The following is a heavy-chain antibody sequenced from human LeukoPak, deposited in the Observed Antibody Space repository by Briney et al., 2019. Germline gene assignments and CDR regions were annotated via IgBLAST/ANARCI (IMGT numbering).Heavy chain of an antibody. CDR2: IRPESGDT. Sequence: ASVKVSCKASGYTFTDYYIHWVRQAPGQGLEWMGWIRPESGDTKSAQKFQDWITLSRDTSASTAYLELTRLTSDDTAIYYCARDVVLPHGGYGLDVWGQGTTVTVPS. D-gene: IGHD2-2*01. J-gene: IGHJ6*02. V-gene: IGHV1-2*04. CDR1: GYTFTDYY. CDR3: ARDVVLPHGGYGLDV.